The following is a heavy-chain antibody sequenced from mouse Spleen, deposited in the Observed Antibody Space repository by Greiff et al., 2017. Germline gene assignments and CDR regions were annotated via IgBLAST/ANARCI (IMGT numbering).Heavy chain of an antibody. J-gene: IGHJ1*01. CDR1: GFTFSDYY. D-gene: IGHD1-1*01. V-gene: IGHV5-12*02. CDR2: ISNGGGST. Sequence: DVHLVESGGGLVQPGGSLKLSCATSGFTFSDYYMYWVRQTPEKRLEWVAYISNGGGSTYYPDTVKGRFTISRDNAKNTLYLQMSRLKSEDTAMYYCARHADYYGSSLYWYFDVWGAGTTVTVSS. CDR3: ARHADYYGSSLYWYFDV.